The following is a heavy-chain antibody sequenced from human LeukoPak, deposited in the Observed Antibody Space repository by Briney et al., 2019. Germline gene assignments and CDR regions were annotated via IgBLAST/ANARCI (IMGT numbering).Heavy chain of an antibody. J-gene: IGHJ5*02. CDR1: GFTFSSYA. CDR3: ARDLFPWLASGIGWFDP. V-gene: IGHV3-30-3*01. Sequence: GGSLRLSCAASGFTFSSYAMHWVRQAPGKGLEWVAVISYDGSNKYYADSVKGRITISRDNSKNTLYLQMNSLRAEDTAVYYCARDLFPWLASGIGWFDPWGQGTLVTVSS. CDR2: ISYDGSNK. D-gene: IGHD3-10*01.